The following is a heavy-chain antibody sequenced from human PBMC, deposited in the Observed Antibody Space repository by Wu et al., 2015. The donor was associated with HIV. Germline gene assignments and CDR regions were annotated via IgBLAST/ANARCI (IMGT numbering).Heavy chain of an antibody. J-gene: IGHJ4*02. V-gene: IGHV1-24*01. D-gene: IGHD6-13*01. Sequence: VQLVQSGAEVKKPGASVKVSCRISGYFLSKISMHWVRQSPGKGLEWMGGFAPEDGETVYAQKFQGRVTIIEDMSTDTAYMEVSSLRSEDTAVYYCLTGIATADTTFYFDYWGQGTLVTVSS. CDR3: LTGIATADTTFYFDY. CDR2: FAPEDGET. CDR1: GYFLSKIS.